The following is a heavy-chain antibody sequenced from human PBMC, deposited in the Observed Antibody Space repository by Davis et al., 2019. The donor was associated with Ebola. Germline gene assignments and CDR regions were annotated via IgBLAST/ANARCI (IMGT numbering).Heavy chain of an antibody. CDR2: VDFSGFT. CDR1: SGSISTYY. Sequence: SETLSLTCTVSSGSISTYYWNWIRQPPGKGLEWIGYVDFSGFTNYNPSLRSRVTISVDTSNNQFSLKLNSVTAADTAVYYCASTIAVAWEPYFDYWGQGTLVTVST. D-gene: IGHD6-19*01. J-gene: IGHJ4*02. V-gene: IGHV4-59*01. CDR3: ASTIAVAWEPYFDY.